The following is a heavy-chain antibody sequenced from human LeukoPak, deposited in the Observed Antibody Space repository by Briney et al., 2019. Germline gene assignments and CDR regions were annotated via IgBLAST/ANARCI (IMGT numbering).Heavy chain of an antibody. J-gene: IGHJ4*02. CDR1: GFTFSSYA. CDR3: AKSIVTMIVVPPVGY. D-gene: IGHD3-22*01. Sequence: GGSLRLSCAASGFTFSSYAMSWVRQAPGKGLEWVSAISGSGGSTYYADSVKGRFTISRDNSKNTPYLQMNSLRAEDTAVYYCAKSIVTMIVVPPVGYWGQGTLVTVSS. CDR2: ISGSGGST. V-gene: IGHV3-23*01.